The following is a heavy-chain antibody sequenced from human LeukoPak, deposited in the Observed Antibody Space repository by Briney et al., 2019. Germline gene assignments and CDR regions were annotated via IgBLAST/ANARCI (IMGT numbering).Heavy chain of an antibody. Sequence: PSETLSLTCTVSGGSISSNSYYWGWIRQPPGKGLEWIGSIYYSGTTYYNPSLKSRVTISIDTSKNQLSLKLSSVTAADTAVYYCAREMGWNALHYYYYYMDVWGRGTTVTVSS. CDR3: AREMGWNALHYYYYYMDV. V-gene: IGHV4-39*07. CDR2: IYYSGTT. D-gene: IGHD1-1*01. J-gene: IGHJ6*03. CDR1: GGSISSNSYY.